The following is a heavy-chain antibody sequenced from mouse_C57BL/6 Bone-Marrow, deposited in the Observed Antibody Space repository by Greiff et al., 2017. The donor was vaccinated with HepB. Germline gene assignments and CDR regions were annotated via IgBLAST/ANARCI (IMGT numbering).Heavy chain of an antibody. CDR2: ISDGGSYT. J-gene: IGHJ2*01. V-gene: IGHV5-4*01. CDR1: GFTFSSYA. CDR3: ARDGDY. Sequence: EVKVEESGGGLVKPGGSLKLSCAASGFTFSSYAMSWVRQTPEKRLEWVATISDGGSYTYYPDNVKGRFTISRDNAKNNLYLQMSHLKSEDTAMYYCARDGDYWGQGTTLTVSS.